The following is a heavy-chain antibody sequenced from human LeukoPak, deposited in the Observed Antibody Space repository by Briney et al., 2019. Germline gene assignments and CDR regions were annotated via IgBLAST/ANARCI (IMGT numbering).Heavy chain of an antibody. CDR2: ISYSGST. Sequence: PSETLSLTCSISGGSITNYYWSWLRQPPGKGLEWIGYISYSGSTDYSPSLKSRVTMSVDTSKNQFSLKLSSVTAADTAVYYCARHAPMTTYDYWGQGTLVTVSS. V-gene: IGHV4-59*08. CDR1: GGSITNYY. D-gene: IGHD4-17*01. J-gene: IGHJ4*02. CDR3: ARHAPMTTYDY.